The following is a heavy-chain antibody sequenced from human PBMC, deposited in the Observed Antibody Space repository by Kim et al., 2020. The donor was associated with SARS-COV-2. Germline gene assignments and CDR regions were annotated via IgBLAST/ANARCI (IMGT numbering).Heavy chain of an antibody. Sequence: GGSLRLSCAASGFTFSSYAMSWVRQAPGKGLEWVSAISGSGGSTYYADSVKGRFTISRDNSKNTLYLQMNSLRAEDTAVYYCAKDHVLRYFDWLASGMDVWGQGTTVTVSS. CDR2: ISGSGGST. D-gene: IGHD3-9*01. V-gene: IGHV3-23*01. CDR3: AKDHVLRYFDWLASGMDV. CDR1: GFTFSSYA. J-gene: IGHJ6*02.